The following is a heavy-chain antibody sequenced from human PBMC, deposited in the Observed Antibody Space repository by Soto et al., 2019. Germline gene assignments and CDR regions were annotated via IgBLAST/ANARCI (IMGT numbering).Heavy chain of an antibody. CDR3: ATFIFCSSTSCYGREGGY. CDR2: ISHSGGNT. Sequence: EVQLLESGGGLVQPGGSLRLSCAASGFTFSSYGMSWVRQAPGKGLEWVSAISHSGGNTYYADSVKGRFAISRDNSKNTLYLQMSSLRAEDTAVYDCATFIFCSSTSCYGREGGYWGQGTLVTVSS. D-gene: IGHD2-2*01. V-gene: IGHV3-23*01. J-gene: IGHJ4*02. CDR1: GFTFSSYG.